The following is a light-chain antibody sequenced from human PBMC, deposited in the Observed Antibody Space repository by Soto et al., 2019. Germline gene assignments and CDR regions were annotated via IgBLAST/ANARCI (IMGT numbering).Light chain of an antibody. J-gene: IGKJ4*01. CDR1: QSVSSSY. Sequence: EIVLTQSPGTRSLSPGERATLSCRASQSVSSSYLAWYQQKPGQAPRLLIYGASSRATGIPDRFSGSGSGTDFTLTISRLEPEDYAGYYCQQYGSSPLTFGGGTKVEIK. V-gene: IGKV3-20*01. CDR3: QQYGSSPLT. CDR2: GAS.